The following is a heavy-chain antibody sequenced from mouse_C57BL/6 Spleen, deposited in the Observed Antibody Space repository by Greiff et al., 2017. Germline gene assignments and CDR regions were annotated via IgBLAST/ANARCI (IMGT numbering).Heavy chain of an antibody. CDR1: GYAFSSSW. CDR3: ARFDDCYIYVDY. J-gene: IGHJ2*01. V-gene: IGHV1-82*01. D-gene: IGHD2-3*01. CDR2: IYPGDGDT. Sequence: QVQLKQSGPELVKPGASVKISCKASGYAFSSSWMNWVKPRPGKGLEWLGRIYPGDGDTNYNGKFKGKATLTADKSSSTAYMQLSCLTSKDSAVYCCARFDDCYIYVDYWGQGTTLTVSS.